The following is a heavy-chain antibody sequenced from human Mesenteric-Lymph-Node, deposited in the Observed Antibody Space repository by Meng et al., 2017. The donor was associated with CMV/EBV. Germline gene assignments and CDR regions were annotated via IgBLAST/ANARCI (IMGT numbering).Heavy chain of an antibody. CDR3: ARGDSMVRGVAEGFDY. D-gene: IGHD3-10*01. V-gene: IGHV1-18*01. CDR1: GYTFTSYG. Sequence: ASVKVSCKASGYTFTSYGISWVRQAPGQGLEWMGWISAYNGNTNYAQKLQGRVTMTTDTSTSTAYMELRSLRSDDTAVYYCARGDSMVRGVAEGFDYWGQGTLVTVSS. J-gene: IGHJ4*02. CDR2: ISAYNGNT.